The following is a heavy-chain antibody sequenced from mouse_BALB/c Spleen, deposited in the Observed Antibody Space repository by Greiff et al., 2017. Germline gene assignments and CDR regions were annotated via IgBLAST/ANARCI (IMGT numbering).Heavy chain of an antibody. CDR2: IRNKANGYTT. J-gene: IGHJ4*01. Sequence: EVHLVESGGGLVQPGGSLRLSCATSGFTFTDYYMSWVRQPPGKALEWLGFIRNKANGYTTEYSASVKGRFTISRDNSQSILYLQMNTLRAEDSATYYCARDLDYYGSSYGAMDYWGQGTSVTVSS. CDR3: ARDLDYYGSSYGAMDY. V-gene: IGHV7-3*02. CDR1: GFTFTDYY. D-gene: IGHD1-1*01.